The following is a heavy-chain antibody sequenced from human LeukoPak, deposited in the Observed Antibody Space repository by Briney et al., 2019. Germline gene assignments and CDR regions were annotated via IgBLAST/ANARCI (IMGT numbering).Heavy chain of an antibody. CDR3: ARGGSAAPDFDY. J-gene: IGHJ4*02. CDR1: GGSISSYY. V-gene: IGHV4-59*01. D-gene: IGHD2-15*01. CDR2: IYYSGST. Sequence: SETLSPTCTVSGGSISSYYWSWIRQPPGKGLEWIGYIYYSGSTNYNPSLKSRVTISVDTSKNQFSLKLSSVTAADTAVYYCARGGSAAPDFDYWGQGTLVTVSS.